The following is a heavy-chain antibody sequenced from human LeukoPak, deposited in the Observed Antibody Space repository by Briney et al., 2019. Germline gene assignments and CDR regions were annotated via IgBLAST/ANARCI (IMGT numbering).Heavy chain of an antibody. V-gene: IGHV3-9*01. D-gene: IGHD6-19*01. J-gene: IGHJ4*02. Sequence: QPGRSLRLSCAASGFTFDDYAMHWVRQAPGKGLEWVSGISGNSGSIAYADPVKGRFTISRDNARNSLYLQMNSLRPEDTALYYCAKGDVSVADSFDYWGQGTLVTVSS. CDR3: AKGDVSVADSFDY. CDR1: GFTFDDYA. CDR2: ISGNSGSI.